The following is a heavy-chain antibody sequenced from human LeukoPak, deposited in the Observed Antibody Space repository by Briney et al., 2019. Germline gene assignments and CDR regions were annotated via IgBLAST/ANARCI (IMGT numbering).Heavy chain of an antibody. D-gene: IGHD6-19*01. CDR1: GYTLTELS. CDR3: ARGRAVAGT. J-gene: IGHJ4*02. V-gene: IGHV1-24*01. Sequence: WASVKVSCKVSGYTLTELSMHWVRQAPGKGLEWMGGFDPEDGETIYAQKFQGRVTMTRNTSISTAYMELSSLRSEDTAVYYCARGRAVAGTWGQGTLVTVSS. CDR2: FDPEDGET.